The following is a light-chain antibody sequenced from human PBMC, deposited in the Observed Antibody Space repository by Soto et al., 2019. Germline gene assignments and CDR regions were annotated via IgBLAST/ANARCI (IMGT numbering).Light chain of an antibody. CDR1: QSVSNSY. CDR3: QQYGGSPWT. J-gene: IGKJ1*01. Sequence: EIVLTQSPGTLSLSPGERATLSCRASQSVSNSYLAWYQQKPGQAPSLLIYGASSRATGIPDRFSGSGSGTDFALNISRLEPADFAVYHCQQYGGSPWTFGQGTKVEVK. CDR2: GAS. V-gene: IGKV3-20*01.